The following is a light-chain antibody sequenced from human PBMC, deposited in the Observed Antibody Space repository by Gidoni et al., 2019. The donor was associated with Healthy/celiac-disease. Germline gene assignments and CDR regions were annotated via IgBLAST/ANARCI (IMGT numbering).Light chain of an antibody. CDR2: GAS. CDR1: QSVSSN. V-gene: IGKV3-15*01. Sequence: EIVMTQSPATLSVSPGERATLSCRASQSVSSNFAGYQQKPGQAPRLLIYGASTRATGIPARFSGRGSGTECTLTISSLQSEDFAVYYCQQYNNWPRTFGQGTKVEIK. CDR3: QQYNNWPRT. J-gene: IGKJ1*01.